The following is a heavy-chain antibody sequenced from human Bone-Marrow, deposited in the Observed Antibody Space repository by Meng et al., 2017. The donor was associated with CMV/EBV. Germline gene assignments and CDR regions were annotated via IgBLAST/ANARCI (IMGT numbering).Heavy chain of an antibody. D-gene: IGHD6-19*01. J-gene: IGHJ4*02. CDR2: INHSGRT. CDR1: GGSFSGYY. V-gene: IGHV4-34*01. Sequence: SETLSLTCAVYGGSFSGYYWSWIRQPPGKGLEWIGEINHSGRTNYNPSLKSRVTIPVDTSKNQFSLKLSSVTAADTAVYYCARNVRVTPSCSARSGWHTYYFDYWGQGTLVTVSS. CDR3: ARNVRVTPSCSARSGWHTYYFDY.